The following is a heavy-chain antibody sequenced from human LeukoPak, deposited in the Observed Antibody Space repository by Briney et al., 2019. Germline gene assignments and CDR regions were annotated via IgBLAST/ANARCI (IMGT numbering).Heavy chain of an antibody. J-gene: IGHJ5*02. V-gene: IGHV3-30-3*01. CDR2: ISYDGSNK. CDR1: GFTFNSYA. CDR3: ARDTVNGPFVSSLDL. Sequence: PGGSLRLSCAASGFTFNSYAMHWVRQAPGKGLERVAVISYDGSNKYYADSVKGRFTISRDNSKNTLYLQMNSLRDEDTAVYYCARDTVNGPFVSSLDLWGQGALVTVSS. D-gene: IGHD6-19*01.